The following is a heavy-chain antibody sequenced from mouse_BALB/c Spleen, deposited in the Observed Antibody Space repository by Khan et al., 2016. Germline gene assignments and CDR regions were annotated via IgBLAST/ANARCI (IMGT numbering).Heavy chain of an antibody. D-gene: IGHD2-14*01. J-gene: IGHJ3*01. V-gene: IGHV1-15*01. CDR3: TNRYEAWFTY. Sequence: QVQLQQSGAELVRPGASVKLSCKALGYTFTDNEMHWVRQTPVHGLEWIGGFHPGSGGTAYNQRFKGKATLTDDKSSSTAYMELSSLTSEDSAVYYCTNRYEAWFTYWGQGTLVTVSA. CDR2: FHPGSGGT. CDR1: GYTFTDNE.